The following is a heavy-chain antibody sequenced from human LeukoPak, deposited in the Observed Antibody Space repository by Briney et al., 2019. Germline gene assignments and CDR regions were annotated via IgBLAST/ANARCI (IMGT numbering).Heavy chain of an antibody. CDR2: IYHSGRT. CDR1: GYSISSGYY. V-gene: IGHV4-38-2*02. CDR3: ARGENYRRGYDYVWGSYRSYYFDY. D-gene: IGHD3-16*02. Sequence: PSETLSLTCTVSGYSISSGYYWGWIRQPPGKGLEWIGSIYHSGRTFYNPSLKSRVTISVDTSKNQFSLKLTSVTAADTAVYYCARGENYRRGYDYVWGSYRSYYFDYWGQGTLVTVSS. J-gene: IGHJ4*02.